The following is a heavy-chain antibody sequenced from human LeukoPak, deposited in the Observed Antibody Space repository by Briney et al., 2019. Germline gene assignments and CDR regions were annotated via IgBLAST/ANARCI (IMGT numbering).Heavy chain of an antibody. CDR2: ISAYNGNT. Sequence: ASVKVSCKASGYTFTSYGISWVRQAPGQGLEWMGWISAYNGNTNYAQKLQGRVTMTTDTSTSTAYMELRSLRSDDTAVYYCARVWGVTMVRGAYNWFDPWGQGTLVTVSS. V-gene: IGHV1-18*01. D-gene: IGHD3-10*01. CDR1: GYTFTSYG. CDR3: ARVWGVTMVRGAYNWFDP. J-gene: IGHJ5*02.